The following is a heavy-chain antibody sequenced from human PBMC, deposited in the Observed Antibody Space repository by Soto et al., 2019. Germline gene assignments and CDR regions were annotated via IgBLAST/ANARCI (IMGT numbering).Heavy chain of an antibody. CDR3: SRDGTQSAWSFQDY. V-gene: IGHV4-31*03. J-gene: IGHJ4*02. D-gene: IGHD6-19*01. Sequence: QVQPQESGPGLVKPSPTLSLTCTVSGGSISSGSAYWSWIRQHPGKGLEWIGYIYFRGSTYYNPSLKGRVKISVDTYKDQFSLRLTSVTAADPAVYDCSRDGTQSAWSFQDYWGQGTLVTVSS. CDR1: GGSISSGSAY. CDR2: IYFRGST.